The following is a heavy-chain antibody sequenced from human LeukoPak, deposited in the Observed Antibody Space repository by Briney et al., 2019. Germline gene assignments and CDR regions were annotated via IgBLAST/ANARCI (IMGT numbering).Heavy chain of an antibody. CDR1: GGSFSGYY. J-gene: IGHJ4*02. CDR3: ARSIFGVVSFDS. V-gene: IGHV4-34*01. CDR2: INHSGST. Sequence: SETLSLTCAVYGGSFSGYYWSWIRQPPGKGLEWIGEINHSGSTNYNPSLKSRVTISVDTSKSQFSLKLSSVTAADTAVYYCARSIFGVVSFDSWGQGTLVTVSS. D-gene: IGHD3-3*01.